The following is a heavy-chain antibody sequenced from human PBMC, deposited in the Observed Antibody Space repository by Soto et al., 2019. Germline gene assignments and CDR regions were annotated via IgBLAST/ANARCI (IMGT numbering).Heavy chain of an antibody. CDR1: GYSFTSYW. D-gene: IGHD4-4*01. CDR3: ARLGNHDYSNYEYYYYGMDV. V-gene: IGHV5-51*01. J-gene: IGHJ6*02. CDR2: IYPGDSDT. Sequence: GESLKISCKGSGYSFTSYWIGWVRQMPGKGLEWMGIIYPGDSDTRYSPSFQGQVTISADKSISTAYLQWSSLKASDTAMYYRARLGNHDYSNYEYYYYGMDVWGQGTTVTVSS.